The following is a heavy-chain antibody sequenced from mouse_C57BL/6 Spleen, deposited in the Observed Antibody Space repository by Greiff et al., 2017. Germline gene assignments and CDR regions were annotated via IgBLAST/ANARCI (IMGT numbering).Heavy chain of an antibody. CDR3: TKGSSSFDY. CDR2: FPPYNDAT. Sequence: VQLQQSGAELVKPGASVKMSCKASGYTFTTYPLAWMKQTHGTSLEWIGHFPPYNDATKYNEKFTGTATLTVEKSSSTVYLEFHSLTSEDSAVYYCTKGSSSFDYWGQGTTLTVSS. D-gene: IGHD1-1*01. CDR1: GYTFTTYP. V-gene: IGHV1-47*01. J-gene: IGHJ2*01.